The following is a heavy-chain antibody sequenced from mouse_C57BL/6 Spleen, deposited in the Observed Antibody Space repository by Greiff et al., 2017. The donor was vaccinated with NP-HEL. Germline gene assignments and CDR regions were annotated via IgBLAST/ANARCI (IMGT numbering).Heavy chain of an antibody. Sequence: VQLQQSGPELVKPGASVKIPCKASGYTFTDYNMDWVKQSHGKSLGWIGDINPNNGGTIYNQKFKGKATLTVDKSSSTAYMELRSLTSEDTAVYYCARRGYSNYGYFDVWGTGTTVTVSS. D-gene: IGHD2-5*01. CDR3: ARRGYSNYGYFDV. CDR2: INPNNGGT. CDR1: GYTFTDYN. J-gene: IGHJ1*03. V-gene: IGHV1-18*01.